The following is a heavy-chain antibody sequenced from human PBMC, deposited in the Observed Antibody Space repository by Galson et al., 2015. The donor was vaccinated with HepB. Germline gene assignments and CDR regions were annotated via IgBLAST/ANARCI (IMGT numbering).Heavy chain of an antibody. J-gene: IGHJ4*02. CDR3: AGDRDGGWSYDC. Sequence: SLRLSCAASRFTFSTYWMHWVRQAPGKGLEWVASIKPDGTVQVYVDSVKGRFTISRDNAKNSLSLQMNSLRVEDTAVYYCAGDRDGGWSYDCWGQGTLVTVSS. CDR2: IKPDGTVQ. CDR1: RFTFSTYW. V-gene: IGHV3-7*03. D-gene: IGHD6-19*01.